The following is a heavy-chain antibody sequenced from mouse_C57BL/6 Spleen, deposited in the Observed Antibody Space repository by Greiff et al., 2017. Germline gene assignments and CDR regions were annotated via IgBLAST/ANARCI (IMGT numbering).Heavy chain of an antibody. J-gene: IGHJ2*01. D-gene: IGHD2-1*01. CDR2: ISGGGGNT. Sequence: LKESGGGLVKPGGSLKLSCAASGFTFSSYTMSWVRQTPEKRLEWVATISGGGGNTYYPDSVKGRFTISRDNAKNTLYLQMSSLRSEDTALYYCARGGNRYYFDYWGQGTTLTVSS. CDR1: GFTFSSYT. CDR3: ARGGNRYYFDY. V-gene: IGHV5-9*01.